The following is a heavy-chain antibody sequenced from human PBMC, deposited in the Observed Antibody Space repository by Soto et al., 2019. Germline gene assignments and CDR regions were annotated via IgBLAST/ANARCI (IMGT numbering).Heavy chain of an antibody. CDR2: IWYDGSNK. D-gene: IGHD6-13*01. CDR3: ARDAGIAAAGVIYYYYYGMDV. CDR1: GFTFSSYG. V-gene: IGHV3-33*01. Sequence: QVQLVESGGGVVQPGRSLRLSCAASGFTFSSYGMHWVRQAPGKGLEWVAVIWYDGSNKYYADSVKGRFTISRDNSKNTVYLQMNSLRAEDTAVYYCARDAGIAAAGVIYYYYYGMDVWGQGTTVTGSS. J-gene: IGHJ6*02.